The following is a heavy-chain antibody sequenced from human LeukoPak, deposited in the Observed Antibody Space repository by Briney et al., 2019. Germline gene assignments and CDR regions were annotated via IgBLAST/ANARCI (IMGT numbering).Heavy chain of an antibody. J-gene: IGHJ6*03. CDR3: ARDPGRNYYYYYMDV. CDR1: GGSISSSSYY. Sequence: ASETLSLTCTVSGGSISSSSYYWSWIRQPPGKGLEWIGYIYYSGSTYYNPSLKSRVTISVDTSKNQFSLKLSSVTAADTAVYYCARDPGRNYYYYYMDVWGKGTTVTVSS. V-gene: IGHV4-30-4*08. CDR2: IYYSGST.